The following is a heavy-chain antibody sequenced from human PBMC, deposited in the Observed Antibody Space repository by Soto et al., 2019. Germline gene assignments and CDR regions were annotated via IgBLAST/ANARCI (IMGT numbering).Heavy chain of an antibody. D-gene: IGHD1-1*01. CDR1: GYTLTGLS. J-gene: IGHJ4*02. CDR3: ATRWNDYVFDY. CDR2: FDPEDGET. Sequence: GASVKVSCKVSGYTLTGLSMHWVRQAPGKGPEWMGGFDPEDGETIYAQKFQGRVTMTEDTSTDTAYMELSSLSFEDTAVYYCATRWNDYVFDYWGQGTLVTVSS. V-gene: IGHV1-24*01.